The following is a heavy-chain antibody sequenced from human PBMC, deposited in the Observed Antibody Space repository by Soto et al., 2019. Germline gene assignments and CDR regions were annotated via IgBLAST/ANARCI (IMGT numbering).Heavy chain of an antibody. D-gene: IGHD2-21*02. V-gene: IGHV1-69*12. CDR3: ARGGYGGNSVGAGWFDP. CDR2: IIPIFGTA. J-gene: IGHJ5*02. Sequence: QVQLVQSGAEVKKPGSSVKVSCKASGGTFSSYAISWVRQAPGQGLEWMGGIIPIFGTANYAQKFQGRGTITADESTSTAYMELSSLRSEDTAVYYCARGGYGGNSVGAGWFDPWGQGTLVTVSS. CDR1: GGTFSSYA.